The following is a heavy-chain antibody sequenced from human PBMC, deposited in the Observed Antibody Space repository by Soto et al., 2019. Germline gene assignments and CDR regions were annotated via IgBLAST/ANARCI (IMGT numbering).Heavy chain of an antibody. J-gene: IGHJ5*02. CDR3: ARVTLKARNRFAP. V-gene: IGHV1-2*02. CDR2: INPKSRGT. Sequence: SVKVSCKASGYTFTDYFIHWVRQAPGQGFEWMGWINPKSRGTTYAQKFQGRVTMTRDTSNSTAYMELRGLRSDDTAIYYCARVTLKARNRFAPWGQGTPVTVSS. CDR1: GYTFTDYF.